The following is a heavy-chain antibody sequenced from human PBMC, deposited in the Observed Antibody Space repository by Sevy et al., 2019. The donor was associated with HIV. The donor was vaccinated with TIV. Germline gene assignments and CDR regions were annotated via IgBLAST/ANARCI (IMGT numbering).Heavy chain of an antibody. Sequence: GGSLRLSCAASGFTFSNYAMSWVRQAPGKGLEWVSGVGSGGSTYYADSLKGRFTISRDNSKNTLYLQMNSLRAEDTAVYYCAKGGGMAARLPYYYGMDVWGQGTTVTVSS. J-gene: IGHJ6*02. CDR3: AKGGGMAARLPYYYGMDV. CDR1: GFTFSNYA. CDR2: VGSGGST. D-gene: IGHD6-6*01. V-gene: IGHV3-23*01.